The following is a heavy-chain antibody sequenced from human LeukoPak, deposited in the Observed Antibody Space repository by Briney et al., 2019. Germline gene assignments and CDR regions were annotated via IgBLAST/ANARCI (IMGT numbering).Heavy chain of an antibody. J-gene: IGHJ4*02. CDR3: AKGRSGGGKNDY. Sequence: GRSLRLSCAASGFTFSSYAMHWVRQAPGKGLEWVAVISYDGSNKYYADSVKGRFTISRDNSKNTLYLQMNSLRAEDTAVYYCAKGRSGGGKNDYWGQGTLVTVSS. CDR2: ISYDGSNK. D-gene: IGHD2-15*01. V-gene: IGHV3-30-3*01. CDR1: GFTFSSYA.